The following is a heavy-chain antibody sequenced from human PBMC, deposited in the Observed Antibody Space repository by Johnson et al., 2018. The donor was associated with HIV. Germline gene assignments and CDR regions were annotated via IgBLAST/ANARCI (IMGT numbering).Heavy chain of an antibody. CDR2: ISWNSGSI. J-gene: IGHJ3*02. CDR3: AREGRTGPDTFDI. Sequence: VQLVESGGGVVQPGRSLRLSCAASGFTFSSYAMHWVRQAPGQGLEWVSGISWNSGSIGYADSVKGRFTVSRDNSKNTLFLQMNGLRAEDTAVYYCAREGRTGPDTFDIWGQGTMLTVSS. CDR1: GFTFSSYA. V-gene: IGHV3-9*01.